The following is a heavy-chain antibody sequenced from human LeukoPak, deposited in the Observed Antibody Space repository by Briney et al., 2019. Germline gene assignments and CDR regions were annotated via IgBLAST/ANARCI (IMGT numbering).Heavy chain of an antibody. Sequence: GRSLRLSCAASGFTFSSYAMHWVRQAPGKGLEWVAVISYDGSNKYYADSVKGRFTISRDNSKNTLYLQMNSLRAEDTAVYYCARGAAPRIAAPRSWYFDLWGRGTLVTVSS. J-gene: IGHJ2*01. CDR1: GFTFSSYA. CDR3: ARGAAPRIAAPRSWYFDL. D-gene: IGHD6-13*01. V-gene: IGHV3-30-3*01. CDR2: ISYDGSNK.